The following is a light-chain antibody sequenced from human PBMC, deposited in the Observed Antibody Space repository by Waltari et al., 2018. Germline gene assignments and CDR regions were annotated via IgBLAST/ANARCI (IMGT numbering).Light chain of an antibody. J-gene: IGKJ4*01. CDR2: GAS. CDR1: QSVPTN. CDR3: QQYNNWPPT. Sequence: EIVMTQSPATLSVSPVERATLTCRASQSVPTNLASYQQKLRQAPRLLIYGASARATGIPAKFSGSGSGTEFTLTISSMQSEDFAVYYCQQYNNWPPTFGGGTKVETK. V-gene: IGKV3-15*01.